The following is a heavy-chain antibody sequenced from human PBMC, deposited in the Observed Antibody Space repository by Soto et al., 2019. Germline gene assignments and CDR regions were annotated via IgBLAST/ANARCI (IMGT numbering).Heavy chain of an antibody. V-gene: IGHV1-18*01. Sequence: ASVKVSCKASGYTFTSYGISWVRQAPGRGLEWMGWISAYNGNTNYAQKLQGRVTMTTDTSTSTAYMELRSLRSDDTAVYYCARDVEWMAHYYFDYWGQGTLVTVCS. CDR3: ARDVEWMAHYYFDY. CDR1: GYTFTSYG. CDR2: ISAYNGNT. J-gene: IGHJ4*02. D-gene: IGHD6-19*01.